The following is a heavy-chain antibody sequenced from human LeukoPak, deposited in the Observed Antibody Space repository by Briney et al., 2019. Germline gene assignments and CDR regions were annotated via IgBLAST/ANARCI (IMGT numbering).Heavy chain of an antibody. CDR3: VSGNDPDSTWENYRLDAFDI. V-gene: IGHV3-21*01. J-gene: IGHJ3*02. D-gene: IGHD3-16*02. CDR2: ISSTSDYI. CDR1: GYTFRHYS. Sequence: GGSLRLSCAASGYTFRHYSVNWVRQAPGKGLDWVSSISSTSDYIYYADSVKGRFTISRDNTKSTMYLQMNSLRAEDTAVYYCVSGNDPDSTWENYRLDAFDIWGQGTTVIVSS.